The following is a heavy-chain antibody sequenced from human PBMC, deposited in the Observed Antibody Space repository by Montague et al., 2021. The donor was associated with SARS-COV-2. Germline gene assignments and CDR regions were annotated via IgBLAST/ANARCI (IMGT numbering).Heavy chain of an antibody. CDR2: YYSGTT. J-gene: IGHJ3*02. V-gene: IGHV4-39*01. Sequence: YYSGTTFINPSLESRVTISVDASKNQFSLNLTSVTAADTAVYYCARPLVRGVPKAFDIWGQGALFIVSS. CDR3: ARPLVRGVPKAFDI. D-gene: IGHD3-10*01.